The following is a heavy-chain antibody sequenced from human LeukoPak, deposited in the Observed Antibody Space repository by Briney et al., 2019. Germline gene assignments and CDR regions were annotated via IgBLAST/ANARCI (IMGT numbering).Heavy chain of an antibody. V-gene: IGHV3-7*01. CDR2: IKKDVSVR. CDR1: VVILNNIW. Sequence: GGSLRLSSAASVVILNNIWMCCVREAPGGGLEWGANIKKDVSVRYYVESVKGPFTISRDNPKNSLYLQMNSLRAEDTAVYYCARSVAGFDYWGQGNLVTVSS. CDR3: ARSVAGFDY. J-gene: IGHJ4*02. D-gene: IGHD6-19*01.